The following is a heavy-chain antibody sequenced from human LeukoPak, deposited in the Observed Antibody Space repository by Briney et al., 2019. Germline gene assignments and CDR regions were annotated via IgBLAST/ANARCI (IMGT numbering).Heavy chain of an antibody. CDR3: ARRGYSSSHYFDY. Sequence: GRSLRLSCAASGFTFSSYAMHWVRQAPGKGLEWVAVISYDGSNKYYADSVKGRFTISRDNSKNTLYLQMNSLRAEDTAVYYCARRGYSSSHYFDYWGQGTLVTVSS. CDR1: GFTFSSYA. CDR2: ISYDGSNK. J-gene: IGHJ4*02. D-gene: IGHD6-6*01. V-gene: IGHV3-30*04.